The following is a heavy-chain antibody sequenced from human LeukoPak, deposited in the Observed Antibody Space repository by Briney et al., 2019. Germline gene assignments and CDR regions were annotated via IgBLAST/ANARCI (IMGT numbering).Heavy chain of an antibody. D-gene: IGHD3-22*01. V-gene: IGHV4-39*01. CDR2: IYYSGST. Sequence: SETLSLTCTVSGGSISSSSYYWGWIRQPPGRGLEWIGSIYYSGSTYYNPSLKSRVTISVDTSKNQFSLRLSSVTAADTAVYYCAGHKTEGGYGPFDYWGQGTLVPVSS. CDR3: AGHKTEGGYGPFDY. J-gene: IGHJ4*02. CDR1: GGSISSSSYY.